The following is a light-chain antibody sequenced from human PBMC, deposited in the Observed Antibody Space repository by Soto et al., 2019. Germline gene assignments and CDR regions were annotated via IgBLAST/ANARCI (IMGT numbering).Light chain of an antibody. CDR1: SSDVGGYDY. Sequence: QSALTHPASVSASLGQSIAISCTGSSSDVGGYDYVSWHQLHPGKAPKVLIYEVSSRPSGVSDRFSGSKSGNTASLTISGLQAEDEADYYCTSYTNTGTLGIFGGGTKLTVL. J-gene: IGLJ2*01. V-gene: IGLV2-14*01. CDR3: TSYTNTGTLGI. CDR2: EVS.